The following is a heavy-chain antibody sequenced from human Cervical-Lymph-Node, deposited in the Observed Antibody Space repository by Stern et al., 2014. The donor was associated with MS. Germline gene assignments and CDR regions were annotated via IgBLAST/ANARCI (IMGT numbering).Heavy chain of an antibody. D-gene: IGHD5-12*01. V-gene: IGHV3-30*01. CDR3: ARGGAVATSDYYFDY. Sequence: VQLVESGGGVVQPGRSLRLSCAASGFTFSYHAMHWVRQAPGKGLEWVAVISYDGSDKNHADSVKGRFPIAKDNSRNTLYLQMNSLGGDDPAVYYRARGGAVATSDYYFDYWGQGILVTVSS. J-gene: IGHJ4*02. CDR2: ISYDGSDK. CDR1: GFTFSYHA.